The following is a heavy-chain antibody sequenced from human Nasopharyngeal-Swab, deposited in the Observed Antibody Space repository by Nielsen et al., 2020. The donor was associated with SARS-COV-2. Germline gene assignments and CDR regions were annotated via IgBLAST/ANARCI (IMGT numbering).Heavy chain of an antibody. V-gene: IGHV3-30*03. J-gene: IGHJ6*02. CDR2: ISYDGSNK. Sequence: LSLTCAASGFTFSSYGMYWVRQAPGKGLEWVAVISYDGSNKYYADSVKGRFTISRDNSKNQLYLQMNSLRAEDTAVYYCASRRSPTYYDSSAIYYYYGMDVWGQGTTVTVSS. CDR3: ASRRSPTYYDSSAIYYYYGMDV. D-gene: IGHD3-22*01. CDR1: GFTFSSYG.